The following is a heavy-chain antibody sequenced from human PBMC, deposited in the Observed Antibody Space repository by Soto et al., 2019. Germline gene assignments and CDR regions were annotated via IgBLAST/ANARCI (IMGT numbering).Heavy chain of an antibody. V-gene: IGHV4-39*01. CDR3: ARLHPYYYDSSGYYYRVFDY. Sequence: WETLSLTCTVSGGSISSSSYYWGWIRQPPGKGLEWIGSIYYSGSTYYNPSLKSRVTISVDTSKNQFSLKLSSVTAADTAVYYCARLHPYYYDSSGYYYRVFDYWGQGTLVTFSS. CDR2: IYYSGST. D-gene: IGHD3-22*01. J-gene: IGHJ4*02. CDR1: GGSISSSSYY.